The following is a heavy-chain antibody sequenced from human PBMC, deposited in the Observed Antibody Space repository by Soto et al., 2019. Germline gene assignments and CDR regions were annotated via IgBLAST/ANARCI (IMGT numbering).Heavy chain of an antibody. J-gene: IGHJ4*02. CDR2: INHSGST. D-gene: IGHD3-3*01. Sequence: PSETLSLTCAVYGGSFSGYYWTWIRQPPGTGLEWIGEINHSGSTNYNPSLKSRVTISVDTSKNQFSLKLTSVTAADTAVYYCAREKNFGFFDYWGQGTLVTVSS. CDR1: GGSFSGYY. V-gene: IGHV4-34*01. CDR3: AREKNFGFFDY.